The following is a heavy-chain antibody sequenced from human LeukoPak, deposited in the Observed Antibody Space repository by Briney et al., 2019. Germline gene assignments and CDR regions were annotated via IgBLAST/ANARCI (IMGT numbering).Heavy chain of an antibody. CDR2: FDPEDGET. D-gene: IGHD6-13*01. CDR3: ATKRGSSWQYYFDY. V-gene: IGHV1-24*01. Sequence: GASVTVSCKVSGYTLTELSMHWVRQAPGKGLEWMGGFDPEDGETIYAQKFQGRVTITEDTSTDTAYMELSSLRSEDTAVYYCATKRGSSWQYYFDYWGQGTLVTVSS. J-gene: IGHJ4*02. CDR1: GYTLTELS.